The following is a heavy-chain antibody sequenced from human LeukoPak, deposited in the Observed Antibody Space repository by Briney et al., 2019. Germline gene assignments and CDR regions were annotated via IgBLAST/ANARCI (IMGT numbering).Heavy chain of an antibody. Sequence: SETLSLTCPVYGGSFSGYYWSWVRQPPGKGLEWIGEINHSGSTNYNPSLKSRFTISVDTSKNRFSLKLSSVTAADTAVYYCARGQLLWDYFDYWGQGTLVTVSS. V-gene: IGHV4-34*01. D-gene: IGHD2-2*01. CDR1: GGSFSGYY. J-gene: IGHJ4*02. CDR3: ARGQLLWDYFDY. CDR2: INHSGST.